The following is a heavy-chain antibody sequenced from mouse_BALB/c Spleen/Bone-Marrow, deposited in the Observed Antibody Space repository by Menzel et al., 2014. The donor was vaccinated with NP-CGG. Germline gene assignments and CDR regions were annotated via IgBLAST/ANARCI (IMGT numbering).Heavy chain of an antibody. V-gene: IGHV1-9*01. CDR3: AREDYYGSSYFDY. CDR2: ILPGSGST. J-gene: IGHJ2*01. D-gene: IGHD1-1*01. Sequence: VQLQQSGAELMKPGASVKISCKATGYTFSSYWIEWVKQRPGHGLEWIGEILPGSGSTIYNEKFKGKATFTADTSSNTAYMQLSSLTSEDSAVYYCAREDYYGSSYFDYWGQGPTLTVSS. CDR1: GYTFSSYW.